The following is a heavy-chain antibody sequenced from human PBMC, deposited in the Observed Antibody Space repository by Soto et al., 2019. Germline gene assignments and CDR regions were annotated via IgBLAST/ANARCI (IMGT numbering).Heavy chain of an antibody. CDR2: TYYRSKWYN. Sequence: QILSLTCAISGDSISTNIAAVTWISQSPSRGLEWLGRTYYRSKWYNDYAVSVKSRITINPDTSKNQFSLQLNSVTPEDTAVYYCARDQEAFDMWGQGTMVTLSS. CDR1: GDSISTNIAA. CDR3: ARDQEAFDM. V-gene: IGHV6-1*01. J-gene: IGHJ3*02.